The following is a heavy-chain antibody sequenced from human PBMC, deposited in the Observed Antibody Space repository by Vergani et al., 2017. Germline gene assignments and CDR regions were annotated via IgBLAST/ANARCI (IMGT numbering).Heavy chain of an antibody. V-gene: IGHV3-11*06. CDR3: ARDCTSGGCPDNYGMDV. CDR1: GFTFGDYY. CDR2: IGSSGPYI. D-gene: IGHD2-8*01. J-gene: IGHJ6*02. Sequence: VHLEESGGGLVQPGGSLRLSCAASGFTFGDYYMAWVRQAPGKGLEWVAFIGSSGPYINYADSVKGRFIISRDNTNNSLFLQLRSLRAEDAAVYYCARDCTSGGCPDNYGMDVWGQGAAVTVSS.